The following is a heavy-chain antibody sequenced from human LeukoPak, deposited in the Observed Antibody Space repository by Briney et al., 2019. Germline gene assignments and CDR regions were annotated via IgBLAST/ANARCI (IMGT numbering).Heavy chain of an antibody. J-gene: IGHJ4*02. D-gene: IGHD4-17*01. Sequence: ASVKVSCKASGGTFSSYAISWVRQAPGQGLEWMGRIIPILGIANYAQKFQGRVTITTDKSTSTAYMELSSLRSEDTAVYYCASEWMRGTVPLDYWGQGTLVTVSS. CDR1: GGTFSSYA. CDR2: IIPILGIA. V-gene: IGHV1-69*04. CDR3: ASEWMRGTVPLDY.